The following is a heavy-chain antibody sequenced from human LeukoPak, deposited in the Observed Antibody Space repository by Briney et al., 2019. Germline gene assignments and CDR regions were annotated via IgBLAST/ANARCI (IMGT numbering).Heavy chain of an antibody. D-gene: IGHD5-18*01. CDR2: INPNSGGT. Sequence: ASVKVSCEASGYTFTGYYMHWVRQAPGQGLEWMGWINPNSGGTNYAQKFQGRVTMTRDTSISTAYMELSRLRSDDTAVYYCARERYSYGYERDNWFDPWGQGTLVTVSS. J-gene: IGHJ5*02. CDR3: ARERYSYGYERDNWFDP. CDR1: GYTFTGYY. V-gene: IGHV1-2*02.